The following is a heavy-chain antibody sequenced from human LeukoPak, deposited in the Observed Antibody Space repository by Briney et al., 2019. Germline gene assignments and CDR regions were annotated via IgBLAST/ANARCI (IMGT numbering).Heavy chain of an antibody. CDR3: ARDDGGSDDAFDI. D-gene: IGHD4-23*01. CDR1: GFTFSSYA. J-gene: IGHJ3*02. CDR2: ISYDGSNK. Sequence: GGSLRLSCAASGFTFSSYAMHWVRQAPGKGLEWVAVISYDGSNKYYADSVKGRFTISRDNAKNSLYLQMNSLRAEDTAVYYCARDDGGSDDAFDIWGQGTMVTVSS. V-gene: IGHV3-30-3*01.